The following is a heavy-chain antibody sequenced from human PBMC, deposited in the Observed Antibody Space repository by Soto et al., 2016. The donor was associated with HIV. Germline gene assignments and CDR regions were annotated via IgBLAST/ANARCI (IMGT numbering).Heavy chain of an antibody. J-gene: IGHJ4*02. Sequence: EVQLLESGGGLVQPGGSLRLSCAASGFTFSSYAMSWVRQAPGKGLEWVSGIAHSGNSAHYADSVKGRFTISRDNSRNTLSLQMNTLRAEDTAIYFCAKDLHDYSANDYWGQGTLVTVSS. CDR3: AKDLHDYSANDY. V-gene: IGHV3-23*01. CDR1: GFTFSSYA. CDR2: IAHSGNSA. D-gene: IGHD3-16*01.